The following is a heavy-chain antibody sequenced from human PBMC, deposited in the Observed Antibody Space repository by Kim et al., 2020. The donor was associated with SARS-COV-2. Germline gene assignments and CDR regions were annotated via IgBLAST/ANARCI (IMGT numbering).Heavy chain of an antibody. CDR2: IHPNGQR. J-gene: IGHJ4*02. CDR3: DS. Sequence: SETLSLTCDVSGDSISNFRYWTWVRQFPGGGLEWIADIHPNGQRNFNPSLRTRVTVSLDKARSQFSLDLSYFCSFSLGWYRLDSWGQGLLVTV. D-gene: IGHD6-19*01. V-gene: IGHV4-4*02. CDR1: GDSISNFRY.